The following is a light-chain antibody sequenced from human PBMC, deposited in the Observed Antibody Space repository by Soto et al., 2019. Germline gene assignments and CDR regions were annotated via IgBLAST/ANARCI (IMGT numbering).Light chain of an antibody. J-gene: IGLJ1*01. CDR2: EVI. V-gene: IGLV2-14*03. CDR1: SSVVGAYDF. CDR3: RSYTTSSTRV. Sequence: QSVLTQPASVSGSPGQSLTISCTGTSSVVGAYDFVSWYQQHPDKAPKLMIYEVIYRPSGVSNRFSGSKSVNTATLTISGLQAEDEGDYYCRSYTTSSTRVFGTGTKGTVL.